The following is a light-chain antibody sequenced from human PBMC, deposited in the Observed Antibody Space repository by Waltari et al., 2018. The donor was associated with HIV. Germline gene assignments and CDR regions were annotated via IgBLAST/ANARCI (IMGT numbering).Light chain of an antibody. J-gene: IGLJ2*01. CDR2: AAD. Sequence: AVTQPASVSGLPGQSTTISCPVDAIALGLSKFVSWYQQHSDTPPRLLLHAADSRASGVSDRFSGSMSGNTASLTISGLRAEDEGHYYCASFTDDNTVIFGGGTEVTVL. CDR1: AIALGLSKF. CDR3: ASFTDDNTVI. V-gene: IGLV2-14*03.